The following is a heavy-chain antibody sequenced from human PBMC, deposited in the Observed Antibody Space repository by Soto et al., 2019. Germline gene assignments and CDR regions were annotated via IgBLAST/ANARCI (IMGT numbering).Heavy chain of an antibody. CDR1: GYTFTAYS. J-gene: IGHJ4*02. CDR2: INTGNGNT. CDR3: ARDPCTNGICYNDFDY. D-gene: IGHD2-8*01. Sequence: ASVKVSCKASGYTFTAYSIYWVRQAPGQRLEWMGWINTGNGNTRYSQNFQGRVTITRDTSASTAYMELSSLRSEDTAVYYCARDPCTNGICYNDFDYWGQGTLVTVSS. V-gene: IGHV1-3*04.